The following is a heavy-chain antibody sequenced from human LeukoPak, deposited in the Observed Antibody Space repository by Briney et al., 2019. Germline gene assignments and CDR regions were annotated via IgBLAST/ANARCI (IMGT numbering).Heavy chain of an antibody. D-gene: IGHD4-17*01. CDR2: IYYSGST. J-gene: IGHJ4*02. Sequence: PSETLSLTCTVSGGSISSYYWSWIRQPPGKGLEWIGYIYYSGSTNYNPSLKSRVTISVDTSKNQFSLKLSSVTAADTAVYYCARDLGGSDFGRPIDYWGQGTLVTVSS. CDR3: ARDLGGSDFGRPIDY. CDR1: GGSISSYY. V-gene: IGHV4-59*01.